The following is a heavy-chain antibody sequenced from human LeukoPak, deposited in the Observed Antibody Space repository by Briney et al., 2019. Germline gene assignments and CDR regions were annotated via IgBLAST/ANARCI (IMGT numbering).Heavy chain of an antibody. CDR1: GGSLSSYY. J-gene: IGHJ6*02. CDR2: IYYSGST. Sequence: PSETLSLTCTVSGGSLSSYYWSWIRQPPGKGLEWIGYIYYSGSTNYNPSLKSRVTISVDTSKNQFSLKLSSVTAADTAVYYCARAYGDYVRAYYYYGMDVWGQGTTVTVS. D-gene: IGHD4-17*01. CDR3: ARAYGDYVRAYYYYGMDV. V-gene: IGHV4-59*01.